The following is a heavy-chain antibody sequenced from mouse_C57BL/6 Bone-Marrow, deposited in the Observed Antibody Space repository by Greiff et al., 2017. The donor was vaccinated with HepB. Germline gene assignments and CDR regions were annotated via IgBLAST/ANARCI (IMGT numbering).Heavy chain of an antibody. CDR2: ISSGSSTI. CDR3: APITTVVAPAMDY. Sequence: EVQVVESGGGLVKPGGSLKLSCAASGFTFSDYGMHWVRQAPEKGLEWVAYISSGSSTIYYADTVKGRFTISRDNAKNTLFLQMTSLRSEDTAMYYCAPITTVVAPAMDYWGQGTSVTVSS. CDR1: GFTFSDYG. J-gene: IGHJ4*01. V-gene: IGHV5-17*01. D-gene: IGHD1-1*01.